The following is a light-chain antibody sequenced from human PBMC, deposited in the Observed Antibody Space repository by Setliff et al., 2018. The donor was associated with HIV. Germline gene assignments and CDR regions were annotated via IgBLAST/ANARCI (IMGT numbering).Light chain of an antibody. V-gene: IGKV3-20*01. Sequence: EIVLTQSPGTLPLSPGERATLPCRASQSVSNNYLAWYQQKPGQAPRLLMYGASLRATGIPDRFSGSGSGTDFTLAISRLEPEDFAVYHCQQYGNSPPTFGQGTKVDIK. CDR1: QSVSNNY. J-gene: IGKJ1*01. CDR2: GAS. CDR3: QQYGNSPPT.